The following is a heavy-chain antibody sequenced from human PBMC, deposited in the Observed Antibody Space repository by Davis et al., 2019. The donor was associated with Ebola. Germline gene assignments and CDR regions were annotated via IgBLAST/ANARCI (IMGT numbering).Heavy chain of an antibody. J-gene: IGHJ6*03. Sequence: GESLKISCAASGFTFSSYWMHWVRQAPGKGLVWVSRINSDGSSTSYADSVKGRFTISRDNAKNTLYLQMNSLRAEDTAVYYCARVRTILLGHYYYYYMDVWGKGTTVTVSS. CDR3: ARVRTILLGHYYYYYMDV. CDR2: INSDGSST. D-gene: IGHD3-16*01. V-gene: IGHV3-74*01. CDR1: GFTFSSYW.